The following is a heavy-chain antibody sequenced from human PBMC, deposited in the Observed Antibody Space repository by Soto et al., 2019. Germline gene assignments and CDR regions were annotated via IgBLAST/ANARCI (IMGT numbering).Heavy chain of an antibody. V-gene: IGHV1-69*02. J-gene: IGHJ4*02. CDR1: GDTFSFYT. CDR2: VNPILSMS. CDR3: ATSYGSGYRAFDY. D-gene: IGHD3-10*01. Sequence: QVQLVQSGAELKKPGSSVKVSCKASGDTFSFYTINWARQAPGLGLEWMGRVNPILSMSNYAQKFQGRVTMTADKSTSTAYMELRSLRSEDTAFYYCATSYGSGYRAFDYWGQGALVTVSS.